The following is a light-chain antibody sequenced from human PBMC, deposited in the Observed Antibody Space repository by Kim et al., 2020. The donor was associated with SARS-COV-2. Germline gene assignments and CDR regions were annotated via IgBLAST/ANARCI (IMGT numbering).Light chain of an antibody. V-gene: IGKV1-5*03. J-gene: IGKJ1*01. CDR1: QGISSW. CDR2: KAS. Sequence: SLGCRVTITVRASQGISSWLAWYQQTPGKAPQLLFYKASNLNSGVPSRFSGSGSGTDFTLTINSLQPDDFATYYCLQYNSYWGTFDQGTKVDIK. CDR3: LQYNSYWGT.